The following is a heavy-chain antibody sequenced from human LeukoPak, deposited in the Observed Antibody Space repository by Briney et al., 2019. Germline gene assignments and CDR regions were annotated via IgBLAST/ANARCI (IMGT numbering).Heavy chain of an antibody. V-gene: IGHV3-23*01. Sequence: GGTLRLSCAASGFTFSSYGMSWVRQAPGKGLEWVSAISGRSGSTYYADSVKGRFTISRDNSKNTLYLQMNSLRAEDTAVYYCAKEHVADPFDYWGQGTLVTVSS. CDR2: ISGRSGST. D-gene: IGHD2-21*01. J-gene: IGHJ4*02. CDR3: AKEHVADPFDY. CDR1: GFTFSSYG.